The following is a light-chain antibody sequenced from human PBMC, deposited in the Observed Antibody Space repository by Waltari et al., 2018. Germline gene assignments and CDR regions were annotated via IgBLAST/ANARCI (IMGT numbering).Light chain of an antibody. CDR2: DSS. J-gene: IGKJ4*01. V-gene: IGKV3-11*01. CDR3: QQRYKWPLT. CDR1: QSVSTY. Sequence: EIVLTQSPATLSLSPGERATLSCRASQSVSTYLAWYQQRPGQPPRLLIYDSSSRATGIPAGFSGSGSETDFTLTISSLEPEDFAVYYCQQRYKWPLTFGGGSKVEI.